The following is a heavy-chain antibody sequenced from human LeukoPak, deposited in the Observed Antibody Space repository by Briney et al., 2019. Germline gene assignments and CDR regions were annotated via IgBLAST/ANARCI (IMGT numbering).Heavy chain of an antibody. Sequence: GGSLRLSCAASGFTFDDYGMSWVRQAPGKGLEWVSGINWNGGSTGYADSVKGRFTISRDNAKNSLHLQMNSLRAEDTAVYYCARDTSSISMVRGVISHYYYMDVWGKGTTVTISS. CDR2: INWNGGST. CDR3: ARDTSSISMVRGVISHYYYMDV. CDR1: GFTFDDYG. V-gene: IGHV3-20*04. J-gene: IGHJ6*03. D-gene: IGHD3-10*01.